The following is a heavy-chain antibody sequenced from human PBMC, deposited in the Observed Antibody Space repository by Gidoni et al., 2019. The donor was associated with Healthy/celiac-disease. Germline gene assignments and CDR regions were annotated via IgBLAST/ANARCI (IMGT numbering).Heavy chain of an antibody. CDR3: ARVETAAGPIDY. J-gene: IGHJ4*02. D-gene: IGHD6-13*01. V-gene: IGHV3-11*06. CDR2: ISSSSSYT. CDR1: GFTFSDYY. Sequence: QVQLVESGGGLVKHGGSLRLSCAASGFTFSDYYMSWIRQAPGKGLEWVSYISSSSSYTNYADSVKGRFTISRDNAKNSLYLQMNSLRAEDTAVYYCARVETAAGPIDYWGQGTLVTVSS.